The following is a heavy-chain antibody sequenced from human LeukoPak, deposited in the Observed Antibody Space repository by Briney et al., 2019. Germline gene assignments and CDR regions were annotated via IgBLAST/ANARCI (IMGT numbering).Heavy chain of an antibody. D-gene: IGHD3-22*01. CDR2: TYYRSNWYN. Sequence: SQTLSLTCAISGDSVSSNSAAWHWIRQSPSRGLEWLGRTYYRSNWYNDYAVSVKSRITINPDTSKNQFSLQLNSVTPEDTAVYYCAREGGYYDSSGYRGFDYWGQGTLVTVSS. CDR1: GDSVSSNSAA. CDR3: AREGGYYDSSGYRGFDY. J-gene: IGHJ4*02. V-gene: IGHV6-1*01.